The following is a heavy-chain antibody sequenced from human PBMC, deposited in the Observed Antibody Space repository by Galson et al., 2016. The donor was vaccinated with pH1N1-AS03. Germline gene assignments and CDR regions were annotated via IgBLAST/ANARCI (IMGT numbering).Heavy chain of an antibody. CDR1: GGSITRSGYS. D-gene: IGHD3-22*01. V-gene: IGHV4-39*07. CDR2: ISYSGST. Sequence: SETLSLTCNVSGGSITRSGYSWGWVRQPPGKGLEWIGSISYSGSTYYNPSLKRRVSMPVDTSKNLFSLKLRSVTAADTAVYYCAREDSSGYFLIDSWGQGTLVTVPS. J-gene: IGHJ4*02. CDR3: AREDSSGYFLIDS.